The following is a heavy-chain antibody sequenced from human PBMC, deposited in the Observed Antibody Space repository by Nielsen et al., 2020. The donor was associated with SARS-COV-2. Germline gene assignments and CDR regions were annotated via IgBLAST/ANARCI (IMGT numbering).Heavy chain of an antibody. J-gene: IGHJ3*02. CDR2: ISSSSSYT. V-gene: IGHV3-11*06. Sequence: GGSLRLSCAASGFTFSDYYMSWIRQAPGKGLEWVSYISSSSSYTNYADSVKGRFTISRDNAKNSLYLQMNSLRAEDTAVYYCVFAVGRGDAFDIWGQGTMVTVSS. CDR1: GFTFSDYY. D-gene: IGHD6-19*01. CDR3: VFAVGRGDAFDI.